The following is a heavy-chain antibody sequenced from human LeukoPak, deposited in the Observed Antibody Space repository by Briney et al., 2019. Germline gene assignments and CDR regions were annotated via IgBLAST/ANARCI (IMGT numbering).Heavy chain of an antibody. CDR1: GFTFSSYG. D-gene: IGHD5-18*01. J-gene: IGHJ4*02. CDR3: AKSIQLWFLAHEWYYFDY. CDR2: ISGSGGST. V-gene: IGHV3-23*01. Sequence: GGSLRLSCAASGFTFSSYGMHWVRQAPGKGLEWVSAISGSGGSTYYADSVKGRFTISRDNSKNTLYLQMNSLRAEDTAVYYCAKSIQLWFLAHEWYYFDYWGQGTLVTVSS.